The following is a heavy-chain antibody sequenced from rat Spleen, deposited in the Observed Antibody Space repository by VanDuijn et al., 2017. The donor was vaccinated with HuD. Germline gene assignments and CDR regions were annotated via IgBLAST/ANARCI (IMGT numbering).Heavy chain of an antibody. J-gene: IGHJ3*01. CDR1: GFSLSNSG. Sequence: QVQLKESGPGLVLPSQTLSLTCTFSGFSLSNSGVIWVRQPPGKGREWMGVIWGDGSTNYNSALKSRLSISRDTSKSQVFLKMNNLQTEDTAMYFCARWRYTTDWFAYWGQGTLVTVSS. CDR3: ARWRYTTDWFAY. D-gene: IGHD1-6*01. CDR2: IWGDGST. V-gene: IGHV2S61*01.